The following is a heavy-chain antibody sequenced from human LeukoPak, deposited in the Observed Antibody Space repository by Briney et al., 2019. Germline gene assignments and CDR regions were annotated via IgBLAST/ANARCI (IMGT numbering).Heavy chain of an antibody. D-gene: IGHD6-19*01. CDR2: TSQDGTSN. V-gene: IGHV3-7*01. CDR1: QFTFSNYW. CDR3: ATTVPGYPDGYFDN. Sequence: GGSLRLSCAASQFTFSNYWMSWVRQAPGKGLERVAHTSQDGTSNYYVDSVKGRFTISRDSAENSLYLQMDSLRAEDTAVYYCATTVPGYPDGYFDNWGQGTLVTVSS. J-gene: IGHJ4*02.